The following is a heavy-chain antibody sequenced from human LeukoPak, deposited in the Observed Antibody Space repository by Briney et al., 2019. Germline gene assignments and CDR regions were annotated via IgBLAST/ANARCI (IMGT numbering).Heavy chain of an antibody. CDR3: AKDRKWSYYGFDH. CDR1: GFTFSGYG. J-gene: IGHJ4*02. V-gene: IGHV3-30*18. D-gene: IGHD3-10*01. Sequence: GGSLRLSCAASGFTFSGYGMHWVRQAPGKGLEWVALISHDGSDKYYTDSAKGRFTISRDNSKNTLYLEMNSLRVEDTTVYYCAKDRKWSYYGFDHWGQGTLVTVSS. CDR2: ISHDGSDK.